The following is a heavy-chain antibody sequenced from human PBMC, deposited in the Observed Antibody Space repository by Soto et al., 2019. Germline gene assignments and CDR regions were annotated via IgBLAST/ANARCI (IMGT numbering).Heavy chain of an antibody. J-gene: IGHJ5*02. CDR2: ISPYNDDT. CDR1: GYSFTSYG. V-gene: IGHV1-18*01. D-gene: IGHD6-13*01. CDR3: ARDPVGVIAPSARTWFDP. Sequence: QVQLVQSGAEVKKPGASVKVSCKASGYSFTSYGISWVRQAPGQGLEWMGWISPYNDDTNYAQKVQGRVTMTTDTSTSTAYRELRDLRSDDTAVYYCARDPVGVIAPSARTWFDPWGQGTLVTVSS.